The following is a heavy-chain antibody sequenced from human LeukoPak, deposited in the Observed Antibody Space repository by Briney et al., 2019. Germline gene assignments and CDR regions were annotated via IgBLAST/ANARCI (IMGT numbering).Heavy chain of an antibody. CDR3: TGRRFDP. Sequence: GGSLRLSCVASGFTFSSNWMSWVRQAPGKGLEWVANIKQDGSEIYYVDSVKGRFTISRDNAKNSLYLQMNSLRAEDTAVYYCTGRRFDPWGQGTLVIVSS. CDR1: GFTFSSNW. D-gene: IGHD1-26*01. V-gene: IGHV3-7*01. CDR2: IKQDGSEI. J-gene: IGHJ5*02.